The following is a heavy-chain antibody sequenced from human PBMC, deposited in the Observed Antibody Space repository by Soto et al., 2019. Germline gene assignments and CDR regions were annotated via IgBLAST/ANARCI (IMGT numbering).Heavy chain of an antibody. CDR2: IYYSGST. D-gene: IGHD3-16*02. V-gene: IGHV4-39*01. CDR3: ARPGYDYIWGSYRYPVYFDY. CDR1: GGSISSSSYY. J-gene: IGHJ4*02. Sequence: SETLSLTCTVSGGSISSSSYYWGWIRQPPGKGLEWIGSIYYSGSTYYNPSLKSRVTISVDTSKNQFSLKLSSVTAADTAVYYCARPGYDYIWGSYRYPVYFDYWGQGTLVTVSS.